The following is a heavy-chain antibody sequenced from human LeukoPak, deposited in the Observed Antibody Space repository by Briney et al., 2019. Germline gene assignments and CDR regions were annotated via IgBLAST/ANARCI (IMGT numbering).Heavy chain of an antibody. CDR3: GKNRLGQQYADAFEI. CDR1: GFAFSNCD. D-gene: IGHD6-13*01. J-gene: IGHJ3*02. CDR2: IRYDGSDK. V-gene: IGHV3-30*02. Sequence: GGSLRLSCGAYGFAFSNCDMHWVRQAPGKGLEWVAFIRYDGSDKYYVDSVKGRFIISRDNSNNTLYLQMNSPTADDTALYYCGKNRLGQQYADAFEIWGQGTMV.